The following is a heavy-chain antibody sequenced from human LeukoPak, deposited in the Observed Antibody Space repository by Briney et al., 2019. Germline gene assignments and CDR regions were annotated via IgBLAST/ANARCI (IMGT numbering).Heavy chain of an antibody. V-gene: IGHV4-59*12. D-gene: IGHD5-18*01. CDR1: GGSISSYY. Sequence: SETLSLTCTVSGGSISSYYWSWIRQPPGKGLEWIGYIYYSGSTNYNPSLKSRVTISVDTSKNQFSLKLSSVTAADTAVYYCARAGYSYGYVDYWGQGTLVTVSS. J-gene: IGHJ4*02. CDR3: ARAGYSYGYVDY. CDR2: IYYSGST.